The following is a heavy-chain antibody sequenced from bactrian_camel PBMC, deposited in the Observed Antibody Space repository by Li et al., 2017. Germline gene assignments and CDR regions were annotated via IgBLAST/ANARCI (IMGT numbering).Heavy chain of an antibody. Sequence: HVQLVESGGGSVQAGGSLTLSCAASGYKYTDKCMAWFRQAPGQEREGVASIYFGGGALSYADSVKGRFTISRDNAKNTVTLQLNDLQTEEMGMYYCTKAPELETMDSWGQGTQVTVS. V-gene: IGHV3S1*01. J-gene: IGHJ4*01. CDR1: GYKYTDKC. CDR2: IYFGGGAL. CDR3: TKAPELETMDS. D-gene: IGHD4*01.